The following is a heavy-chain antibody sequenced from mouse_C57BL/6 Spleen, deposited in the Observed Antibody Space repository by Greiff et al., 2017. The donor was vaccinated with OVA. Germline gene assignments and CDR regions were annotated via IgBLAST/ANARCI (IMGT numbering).Heavy chain of an antibody. V-gene: IGHV1-54*01. CDR2: INPGSGGT. D-gene: IGHD4-1*01. CDR3: ARRGIMGEGFDY. J-gene: IGHJ2*01. Sequence: VQLQQSGAELVRPGTSVKVSCKASGYAFTNYLIEWVKQRPGQGLEWIGVINPGSGGTHSNEKFKGQATLTADKSSSTAYMQLSSLTSEDSAVYFCARRGIMGEGFDYWGQGTTLTVSS. CDR1: GYAFTNYL.